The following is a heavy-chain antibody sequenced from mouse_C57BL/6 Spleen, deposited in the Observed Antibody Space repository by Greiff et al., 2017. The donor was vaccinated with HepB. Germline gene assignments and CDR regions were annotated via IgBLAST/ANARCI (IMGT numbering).Heavy chain of an antibody. CDR1: GYAFSSSW. J-gene: IGHJ3*01. Sequence: QVQLQQSGPELVKPGASVKISCKASGYAFSSSWMNWVKQRPGKGLEWIGRIYPGDGDTNYNGKFKGKATLTADKSSSTAYMQLSSLTSEDSAVYFCASPLNHDSSGWFAYWGQGTLVTVSA. D-gene: IGHD3-2*02. CDR2: IYPGDGDT. CDR3: ASPLNHDSSGWFAY. V-gene: IGHV1-82*01.